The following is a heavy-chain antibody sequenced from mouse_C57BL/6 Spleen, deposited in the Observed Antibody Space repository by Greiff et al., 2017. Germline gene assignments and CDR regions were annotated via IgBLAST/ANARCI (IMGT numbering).Heavy chain of an antibody. CDR3: SRDANYFGY. D-gene: IGHD6-1*01. CDR1: GYTFTRYW. CDR2: INPSNCGT. J-gene: IGHJ2*01. V-gene: IGHV1-53*01. Sequence: VQLQQPGTELVKPGASVKLSCKASGYTFTRYWVHSVKQRPGQGLEWIGNINPSNCGTNYNEKFTSKATETVDKSSSTAYMRLSSLTSEDSAVYYGSRDANYFGYWGQGTTLTVSA.